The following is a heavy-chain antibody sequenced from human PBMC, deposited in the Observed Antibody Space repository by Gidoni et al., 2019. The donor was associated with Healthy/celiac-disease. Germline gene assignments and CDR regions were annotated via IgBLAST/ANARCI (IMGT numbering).Heavy chain of an antibody. J-gene: IGHJ3*02. Sequence: QVQLVQSGAAVKKPGSSAKVSCKASGGTLSSYAITWLRQAPGQGLEWMGRIIPNLGIANYAQKFQGRVTITADKSTSTAYMELSSLRSEDTAVYYCARAREGAFDIWGQGTMVTVSS. CDR1: GGTLSSYA. CDR3: ARAREGAFDI. D-gene: IGHD1-26*01. V-gene: IGHV1-69*04. CDR2: IIPNLGIA.